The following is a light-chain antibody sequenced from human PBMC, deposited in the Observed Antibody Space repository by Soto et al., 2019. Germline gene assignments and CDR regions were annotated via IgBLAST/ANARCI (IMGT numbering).Light chain of an antibody. V-gene: IGLV4-69*01. CDR3: QTWGTGFQV. J-gene: IGLJ1*01. CDR2: LNSDGRH. CDR1: SGHTKYA. Sequence: QPVLTQSPSASASLGASVKLTCILSSGHTKYAMAWHQQQPEKGPRYLMRLNSDGRHIKGDGIPDRFSGSSSGAERYLSISSLQSEDEADYYCQTWGTGFQVFGTGTKLTVL.